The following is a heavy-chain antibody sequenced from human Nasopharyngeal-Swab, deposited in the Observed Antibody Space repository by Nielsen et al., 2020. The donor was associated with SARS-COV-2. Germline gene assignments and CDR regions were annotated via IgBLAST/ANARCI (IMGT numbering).Heavy chain of an antibody. Sequence: GESLKISCAASGFTCSSYEMNWVRQAPGKGLEWVSYISSSGSTIYYADSVKGRFTISRDNAKNSLYLQMNSLRDEDTAVYYCAREVAVAAPFHYWRQGTLVTVPS. J-gene: IGHJ4*02. V-gene: IGHV3-48*03. D-gene: IGHD2-15*01. CDR3: AREVAVAAPFHY. CDR2: ISSSGSTI. CDR1: GFTCSSYE.